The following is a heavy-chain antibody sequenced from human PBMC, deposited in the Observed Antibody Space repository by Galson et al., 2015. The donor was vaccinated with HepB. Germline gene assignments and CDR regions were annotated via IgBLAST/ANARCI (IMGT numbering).Heavy chain of an antibody. D-gene: IGHD3-10*01. Sequence: PALVKPTQTLTLTCTFSGFSLSTSGMCVSWIRQPPGKALEWLARIDWDDDKYYSTSLKTRLTISKDTSKNQVVLTMTNMDPVDTATYYCARTYGSGSYYGHDAFDIWGQGTMVTVSS. CDR1: GFSLSTSGMC. CDR2: IDWDDDK. V-gene: IGHV2-70*11. CDR3: ARTYGSGSYYGHDAFDI. J-gene: IGHJ3*02.